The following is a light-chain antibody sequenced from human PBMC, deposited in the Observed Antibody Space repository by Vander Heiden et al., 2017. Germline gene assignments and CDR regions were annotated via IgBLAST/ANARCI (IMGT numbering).Light chain of an antibody. CDR3: QQYNSYSPIT. CDR2: KAS. CDR1: QSISSW. J-gene: IGKJ5*01. Sequence: DIQMTQSPSTLSASVGGRVTITCRASQSISSWLAWYQQKPGKAPKLLIYKASSLESGVPSRFSGSGSGTEFTLTISSLQPDDFATYYCQQYNSYSPITFGQGTRLEIK. V-gene: IGKV1-5*03.